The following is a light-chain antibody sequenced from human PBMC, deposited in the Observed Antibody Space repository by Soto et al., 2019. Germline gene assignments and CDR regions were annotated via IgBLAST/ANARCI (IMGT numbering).Light chain of an antibody. CDR1: QRVSSSY. CDR2: GAS. CDR3: QQYDNSPYT. Sequence: ETVLTQSPGTLFLSPGERVTLSCRTSQRVSSSYLAWYQQKPGQAPRLLMFGASSRATDIPARFSGSGSGTHFTLTINRLEPEDFAVYYCQQYDNSPYTFGQGTKLEIK. J-gene: IGKJ2*01. V-gene: IGKV3-20*01.